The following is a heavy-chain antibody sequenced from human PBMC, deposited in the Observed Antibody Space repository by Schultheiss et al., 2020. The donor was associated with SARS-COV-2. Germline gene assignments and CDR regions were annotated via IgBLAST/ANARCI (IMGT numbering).Heavy chain of an antibody. D-gene: IGHD3-22*01. CDR3: ARGSYSSGYCFDY. CDR1: GGSISSGDYY. J-gene: IGHJ4*02. CDR2: IYYSGST. Sequence: SETLSLTCTVSGGSISSGDYYWSWIRQPPGKGLEWIGYIYYSGSTYYNPSLKSRVTISVDTSKNQFSLKLSSVTAADTAVYYCARGSYSSGYCFDYWGQGTPVTVSS. V-gene: IGHV4-30-4*01.